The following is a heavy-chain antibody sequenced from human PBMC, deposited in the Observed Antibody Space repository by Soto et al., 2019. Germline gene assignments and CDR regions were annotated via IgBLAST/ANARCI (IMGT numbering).Heavy chain of an antibody. J-gene: IGHJ4*02. CDR3: ARDSWEQWLAPMSYFDY. V-gene: IGHV3-48*01. CDR1: GFTFSSYS. CDR2: ISSSSSTI. D-gene: IGHD6-19*01. Sequence: GGSLRLSCAASGFTFSSYSMNWVRQAPGKGLEWVSYISSSSSTIYYADSVKGRFTISRDKAKNSLYLQMNSLRAEDTAVYYCARDSWEQWLAPMSYFDYWGQGTLVTVSS.